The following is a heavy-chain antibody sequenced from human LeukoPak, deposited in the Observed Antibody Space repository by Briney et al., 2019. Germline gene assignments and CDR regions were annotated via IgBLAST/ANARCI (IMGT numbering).Heavy chain of an antibody. J-gene: IGHJ4*02. CDR2: INSDGSTT. V-gene: IGHV3-74*01. Sequence: PGRCMRLSCVASGFTFSSYWVHWVRQAAGKGLVWVSRINSDGSTTTYADSVRGRVTISRNTAKLALYLLMNSLTAEDTAVYYCARAPEWLIFDYWGQGTLVTVSS. CDR1: GFTFSSYW. CDR3: ARAPEWLIFDY. D-gene: IGHD6-19*01.